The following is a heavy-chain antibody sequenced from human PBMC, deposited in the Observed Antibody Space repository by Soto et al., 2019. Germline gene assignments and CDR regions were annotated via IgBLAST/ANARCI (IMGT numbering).Heavy chain of an antibody. CDR3: ARTDRDFYGLDV. J-gene: IGHJ6*02. Sequence: EVQLVESGGGLVQPGGSLRLSCEASGFTFRNYDMHWVRKGTGKGLEWVSGISAAGDPDYADSVEGRFTISRENAQNSFFLQMNSLRVGDTAVYYCARTDRDFYGLDVWGQGTTVIVS. CDR2: ISAAGDP. CDR1: GFTFRNYD. V-gene: IGHV3-13*05.